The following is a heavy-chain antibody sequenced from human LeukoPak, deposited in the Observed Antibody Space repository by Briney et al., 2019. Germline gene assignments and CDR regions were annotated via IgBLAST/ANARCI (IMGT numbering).Heavy chain of an antibody. CDR2: ITSSSSYI. J-gene: IGHJ6*02. V-gene: IGHV3-21*01. CDR1: GFTFSSYT. D-gene: IGHD2-15*01. Sequence: GGSLRLSCAASGFTFSSYTINWVRQAPGKGLEWVSSITSSSSYIYYADSLKGRFTISRDNAKNSLYLQMNSLRAEDTAVYYCARDGGYCGGGSCYYYGMDVWGQGTTVTVSS. CDR3: ARDGGYCGGGSCYYYGMDV.